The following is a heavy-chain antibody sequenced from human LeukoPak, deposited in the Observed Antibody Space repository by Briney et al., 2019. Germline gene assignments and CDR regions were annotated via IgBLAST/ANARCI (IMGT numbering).Heavy chain of an antibody. V-gene: IGHV3-9*01. CDR3: ARDAIAVAGTNRYFQH. Sequence: GGSLRLSCAASGFTFDDYAMHWVRQAPGKGLEWVSGISWNSFTIGYADSVKGRFTISRDNAKNSLYLQMNSLRAEDTALYYCARDAIAVAGTNRYFQHWGQGTLVTVSS. J-gene: IGHJ1*01. D-gene: IGHD6-19*01. CDR1: GFTFDDYA. CDR2: ISWNSFTI.